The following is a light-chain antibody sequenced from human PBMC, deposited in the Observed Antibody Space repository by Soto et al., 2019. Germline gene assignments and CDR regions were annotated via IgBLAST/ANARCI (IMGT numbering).Light chain of an antibody. CDR3: QQSNSAPLT. J-gene: IGKJ4*01. CDR2: DAA. CDR1: QSISSY. Sequence: DIQMTQSPSSLSASVGDRVTITCRASQSISSYLNWYQQKPGKAPKLLIYDAASLQSGVPSRFSGSGSGTDFTLTISCLQPEDFATYYCQQSNSAPLTFGGGTKVEI. V-gene: IGKV1-39*01.